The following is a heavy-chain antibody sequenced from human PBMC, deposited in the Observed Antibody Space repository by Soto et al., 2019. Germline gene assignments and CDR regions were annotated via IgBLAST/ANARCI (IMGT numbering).Heavy chain of an antibody. Sequence: GGSLRLSCAASGFTVSSNYMSWVRQAPGKGLEWVSVIYSGGSTYYADSVKGRFTISRDNSKNTLYLQMNSLRAEDTAVHYCARGENYGDDAFDIWGQGTMVTVSS. V-gene: IGHV3-66*01. CDR1: GFTVSSNY. CDR3: ARGENYGDDAFDI. J-gene: IGHJ3*02. CDR2: IYSGGST. D-gene: IGHD4-17*01.